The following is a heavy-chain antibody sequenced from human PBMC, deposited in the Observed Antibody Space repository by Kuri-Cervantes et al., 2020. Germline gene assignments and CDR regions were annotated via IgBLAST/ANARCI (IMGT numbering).Heavy chain of an antibody. J-gene: IGHJ4*02. CDR1: GYTFTGYY. D-gene: IGHD5-18*01. Sequence: ASVKVSCKASGYTFTGYYMHWVRQAPGQGLEWMGWINPNSGGTNYAQKFQDKVTMTRDTSISTAYMELRSLRKDDTAVYYCARGGTPDTAMVIPFDYWGQGALVTVSS. V-gene: IGHV1-2*02. CDR3: ARGGTPDTAMVIPFDY. CDR2: INPNSGGT.